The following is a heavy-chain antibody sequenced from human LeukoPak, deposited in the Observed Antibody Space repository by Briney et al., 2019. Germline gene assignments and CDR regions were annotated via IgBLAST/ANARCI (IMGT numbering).Heavy chain of an antibody. J-gene: IGHJ6*02. CDR2: IYYSGST. Sequence: SETLSLTCIVSGGSISSGGYYWSWIRQHPGKGLEWIGYIYYSGSTYYNPSLKSRVTISVDTSKNQFSLKLSSVTAADTAVYYCARGLGDYSNYRRYYYGMDVWGQGTTVTVSS. V-gene: IGHV4-31*02. CDR1: GGSISSGGYY. D-gene: IGHD4-11*01. CDR3: ARGLGDYSNYRRYYYGMDV.